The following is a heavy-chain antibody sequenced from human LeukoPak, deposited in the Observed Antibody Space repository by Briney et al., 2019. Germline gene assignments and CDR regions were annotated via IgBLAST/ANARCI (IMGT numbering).Heavy chain of an antibody. D-gene: IGHD3-22*01. J-gene: IGHJ6*02. V-gene: IGHV3-23*01. CDR3: ARVMEVGYDSSGYYDYYYGMDV. CDR2: ISGSGGST. Sequence: PGGSLRLSCAASGFTFSSYAMSWVRQAPGKGLEWVSAISGSGGSTYYADSVKGRFTISRDNAKNSLYLQMNSLRAEDTAVYYCARVMEVGYDSSGYYDYYYGMDVWGQGTTVTVSS. CDR1: GFTFSSYA.